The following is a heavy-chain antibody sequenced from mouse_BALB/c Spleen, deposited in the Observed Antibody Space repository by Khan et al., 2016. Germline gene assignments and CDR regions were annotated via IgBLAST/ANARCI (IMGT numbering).Heavy chain of an antibody. V-gene: IGHV1-9*01. D-gene: IGHD2-4*01. CDR2: ILPRSGST. Sequence: QVQLQQSGAELMKPGASVKISCKATGYTFSSYWIEWVKQRPGHGLEWIGEILPRSGSTNYNEKFKGKATFTADTSSNTAYMQLSSLTSEDSAVYYCARFNYDRDYFDYWGQGTTRTVSS. CDR3: ARFNYDRDYFDY. CDR1: GYTFSSYW. J-gene: IGHJ2*01.